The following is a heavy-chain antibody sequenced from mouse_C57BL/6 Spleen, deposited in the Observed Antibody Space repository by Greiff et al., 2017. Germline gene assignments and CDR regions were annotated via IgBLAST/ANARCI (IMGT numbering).Heavy chain of an antibody. J-gene: IGHJ4*01. CDR1: GYAFSSSW. CDR3: ARTDRYAMDY. V-gene: IGHV1-82*01. Sequence: VKLMESGPELVKPGASVKISCKASGYAFSSSWMNWVKQRPGKGLEWIGRIYPGDGDTNYNGKFKGKATLTADKSSSTAYMQLSSLTSEDSAVYFCARTDRYAMDYWGQGTSVTVSS. CDR2: IYPGDGDT.